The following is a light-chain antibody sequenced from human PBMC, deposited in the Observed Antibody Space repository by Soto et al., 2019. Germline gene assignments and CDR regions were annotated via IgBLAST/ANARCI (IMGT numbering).Light chain of an antibody. J-gene: IGKJ1*01. CDR3: QQSYSTLQT. CDR2: DAS. V-gene: IGKV1-12*01. CDR1: QGISGW. Sequence: IQVTQSPSSVSASFLDILTISWRASQGISGWLAWYQQKPGKAPNLLIYDASTLRNGVPSRFSGSGSGTDFTLTISSLQPEDFATYYCQQSYSTLQTFGQGTKVDI.